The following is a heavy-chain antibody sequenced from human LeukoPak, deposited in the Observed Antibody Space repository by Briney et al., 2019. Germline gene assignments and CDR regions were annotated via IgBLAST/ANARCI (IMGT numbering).Heavy chain of an antibody. CDR3: ARNRQWLLADY. J-gene: IGHJ4*02. CDR1: GFTFSNYW. D-gene: IGHD3-22*01. CDR2: TRQDETEK. V-gene: IGHV3-7*04. Sequence: GGSLRLSCAASGFTFSNYWMSWVRQAPGKGLEWVANTRQDETEKHYADSVKGRFTISRDNAQNSLYLQMNSLRAEDTAVYFCARNRQWLLADYWGQGTVVTVSS.